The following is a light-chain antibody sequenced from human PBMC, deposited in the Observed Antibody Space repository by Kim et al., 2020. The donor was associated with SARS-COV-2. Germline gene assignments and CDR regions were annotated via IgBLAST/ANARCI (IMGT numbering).Light chain of an antibody. Sequence: VTLGQTGRITCQGDSLRSYYASWYQQKPGQAPVLVIYSKDNRPSGIPDRFSGSSSGNTASLTITGAQAEDEADYYCNSRDSSGSRVFGGGTQLTVL. J-gene: IGLJ2*01. CDR2: SKD. CDR3: NSRDSSGSRV. V-gene: IGLV3-19*01. CDR1: SLRSYY.